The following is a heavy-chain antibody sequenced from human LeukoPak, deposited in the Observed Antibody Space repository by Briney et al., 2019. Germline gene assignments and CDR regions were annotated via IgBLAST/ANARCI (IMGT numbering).Heavy chain of an antibody. Sequence: PGGSLRLSCAASGFTFSPYAMNWVRQAPGKGLEWVSYISSSSSTIYYADSVKGRFTISRDNAKNSLYLQMCSLRAEDTAVYYCARGGSPDYWGQGTLVTVSS. CDR2: ISSSSSTI. J-gene: IGHJ4*02. CDR1: GFTFSPYA. D-gene: IGHD3-10*01. V-gene: IGHV3-48*01. CDR3: ARGGSPDY.